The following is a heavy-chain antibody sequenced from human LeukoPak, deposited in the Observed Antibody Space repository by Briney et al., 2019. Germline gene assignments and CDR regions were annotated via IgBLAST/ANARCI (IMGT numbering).Heavy chain of an antibody. D-gene: IGHD2-21*02. CDR3: ARALCGGDCYGENWFDP. Sequence: PSGTLSLTCTVSGGSISSSSYYWGWIRQPPGKGLEWIGSIYYSGSTYYNLSLKSRVTMSVHTSKNQFSLKLSSVTAADTAVYYCARALCGGDCYGENWFDPWGQGTLVTVSS. J-gene: IGHJ5*02. V-gene: IGHV4-39*01. CDR2: IYYSGST. CDR1: GGSISSSSYY.